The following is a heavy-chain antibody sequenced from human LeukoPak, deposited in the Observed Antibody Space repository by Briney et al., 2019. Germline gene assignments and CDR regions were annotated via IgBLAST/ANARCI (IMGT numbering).Heavy chain of an antibody. CDR1: GFTFSSYA. D-gene: IGHD3-22*01. Sequence: PGGSLRLSCAASGFTFSSYAMSWVRQAPGKGLEWVSFISYDGTNQYYAESVKGRFTISRDNSKNTVYLQMSSLRVEDTAMYYCAKGRVVIIPSLGEYWGQGTLVSVSS. CDR3: AKGRVVIIPSLGEY. V-gene: IGHV3-30*18. J-gene: IGHJ4*02. CDR2: ISYDGTNQ.